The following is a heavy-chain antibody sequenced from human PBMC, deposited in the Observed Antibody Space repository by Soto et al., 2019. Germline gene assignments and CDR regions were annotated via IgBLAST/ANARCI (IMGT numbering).Heavy chain of an antibody. V-gene: IGHV4-39*07. J-gene: IGHJ4*02. CDR1: GGSIGSGHVY. CDR3: ARWPQLEPRFDY. D-gene: IGHD1-1*01. CDR2: IYHTGST. Sequence: SETLSLTCSVSGGSIGSGHVYWAWIRQPPGEGLEWIGSIYHTGSTYYNPSLKSRVTISVDTSKNQFSLKLSSVTAADTAVYYCARWPQLEPRFDYWGQGTLVTVSS.